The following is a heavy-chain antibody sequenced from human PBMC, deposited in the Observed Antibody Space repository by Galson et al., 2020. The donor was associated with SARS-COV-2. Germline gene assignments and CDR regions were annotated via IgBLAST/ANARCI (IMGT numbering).Heavy chain of an antibody. D-gene: IGHD4-17*01. Sequence: ASVKVSCKASGYTFTSYDINWVRQATGQGLEWMGWMNPNSGNTGYAQKFQGRVTMTRNTSISTAYMELSSLRSEDTAVYYCARVGGDYEVLYGMDVWGQGTTVTVSS. V-gene: IGHV1-8*01. CDR2: MNPNSGNT. CDR1: GYTFTSYD. J-gene: IGHJ6*02. CDR3: ARVGGDYEVLYGMDV.